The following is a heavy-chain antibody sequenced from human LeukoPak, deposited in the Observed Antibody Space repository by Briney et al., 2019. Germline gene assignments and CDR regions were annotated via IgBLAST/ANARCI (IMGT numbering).Heavy chain of an antibody. CDR3: ARSKDNFGSSWRPGEYYYYMDV. V-gene: IGHV1-69*05. CDR2: IIPIFGTA. D-gene: IGHD6-13*01. J-gene: IGHJ6*03. CDR1: GGTFSSYA. Sequence: GSSVKVSCKASGGTFSSYAISWVRQAPGQGLEWMGGIIPIFGTANYAQKFQGRVTITTDESTSTAYMELSSLRSEDTAVYYCARSKDNFGSSWRPGEYYYYMDVWGKGTTVTVSS.